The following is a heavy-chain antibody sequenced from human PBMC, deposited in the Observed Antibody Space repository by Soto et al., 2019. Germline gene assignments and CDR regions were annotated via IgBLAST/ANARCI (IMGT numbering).Heavy chain of an antibody. Sequence: EVQLLESGGGLVQPGGSLRLSCAASGFTFSIYAMSWVRQAPGKGLEWVSVISGSGGLTKYADSVKGRFTISSDNSKNRLYLEMNNLSAEDTATYYCVRWGYYDFWSGPPFDYWGQGTLVTVSS. J-gene: IGHJ4*02. V-gene: IGHV3-23*01. CDR1: GFTFSIYA. CDR3: VRWGYYDFWSGPPFDY. D-gene: IGHD3-3*01. CDR2: ISGSGGLT.